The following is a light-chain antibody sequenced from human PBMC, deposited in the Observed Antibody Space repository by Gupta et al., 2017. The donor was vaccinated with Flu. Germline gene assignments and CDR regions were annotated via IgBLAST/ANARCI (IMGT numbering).Light chain of an antibody. Sequence: QSALTQPPSVSGSPGQSVTISCTGTSSDIGNYNRVSWYQQSPGTAPKLMIYEVSNRPSGVPDRFSGSKSGNTASLTITGLQDDDEADFYCSSYTSSDTYVFGTGTKVTVL. J-gene: IGLJ1*01. CDR3: SSYTSSDTYV. CDR1: SSDIGNYNR. V-gene: IGLV2-18*02. CDR2: EVS.